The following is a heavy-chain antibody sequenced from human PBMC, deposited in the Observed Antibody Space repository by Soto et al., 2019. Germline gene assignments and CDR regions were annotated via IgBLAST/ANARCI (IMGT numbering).Heavy chain of an antibody. D-gene: IGHD3-16*01. V-gene: IGHV1-3*01. CDR3: ARPPGGGNWFDP. CDR2: INAGNGNT. Sequence: VQLVQSGAEVKKPGASVKVSCKASGYTFTSYAMHWVRQAPGQRLEWMGWINAGNGNTKYSQKFQGRVTITRDTSASTAYMELSSLRSEDTAVYYCARPPGGGNWFDPWGQGTLVTVSS. CDR1: GYTFTSYA. J-gene: IGHJ5*02.